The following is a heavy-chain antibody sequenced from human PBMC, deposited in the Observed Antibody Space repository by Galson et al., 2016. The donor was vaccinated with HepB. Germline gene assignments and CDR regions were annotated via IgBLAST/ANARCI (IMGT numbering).Heavy chain of an antibody. Sequence: RLSGSASGFPCSDYAMTLGRQSTGRGLEWVSIISDSGAATYYADSVKGRFTIFRDNSKNTVSLHRNSLRGDYTSVYYCAKFGTRFFDFWGQGTLVTVSS. CDR2: ISDSGAAT. CDR1: GFPCSDYA. V-gene: IGHV3-23*01. J-gene: IGHJ4*02. CDR3: AKFGTRFFDF. D-gene: IGHD6-13*01.